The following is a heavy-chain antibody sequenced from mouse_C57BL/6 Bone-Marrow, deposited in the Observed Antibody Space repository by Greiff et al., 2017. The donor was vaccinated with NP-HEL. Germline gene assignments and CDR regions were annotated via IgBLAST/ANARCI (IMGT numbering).Heavy chain of an antibody. CDR1: GFTFSSYG. Sequence: EVQLQESGGDLVKPGGSLKLSCAASGFTFSSYGMSWVRQTPDKRLEWVATISSGGSYTYYPDSVKGRFTISRDNAKNTLYLQMSSLKSEDTAMYYCARRVYDYDVDAMDYWGQGTSVTVSS. J-gene: IGHJ4*01. V-gene: IGHV5-6*01. D-gene: IGHD2-4*01. CDR3: ARRVYDYDVDAMDY. CDR2: ISSGGSYT.